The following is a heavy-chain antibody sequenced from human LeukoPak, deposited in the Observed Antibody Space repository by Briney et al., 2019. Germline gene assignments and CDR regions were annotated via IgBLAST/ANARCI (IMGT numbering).Heavy chain of an antibody. J-gene: IGHJ2*01. CDR1: GGTFSSYA. V-gene: IGHV1-69*04. CDR3: ARDGIGYCSGGSCYPRYWYFDL. CDR2: IIPILGIA. D-gene: IGHD2-15*01. Sequence: ASVKVSCKASGGTFSSYAISWVRQAPGQGLEWMGRIIPILGIANYAQKFQGRVTITADKSTSTAYMELSSLRSEDTAVYYCARDGIGYCSGGSCYPRYWYFDLWGRGTLVTVSS.